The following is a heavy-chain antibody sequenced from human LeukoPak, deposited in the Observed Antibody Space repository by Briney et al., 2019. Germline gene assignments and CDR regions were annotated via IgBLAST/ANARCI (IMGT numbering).Heavy chain of an antibody. CDR2: IRQDGSDK. CDR1: GFAFSNFW. Sequence: GGSLRLSCAASGFAFSNFWMSWVRQAPGEGLEWVANIRQDGSDKYYVASVKGRFTISRDNAKNSLYLQMNSLTAEDTAVYYCATSHDSSGNNWGQGTLVTVSS. CDR3: ATSHDSSGNN. D-gene: IGHD3-22*01. J-gene: IGHJ4*02. V-gene: IGHV3-7*01.